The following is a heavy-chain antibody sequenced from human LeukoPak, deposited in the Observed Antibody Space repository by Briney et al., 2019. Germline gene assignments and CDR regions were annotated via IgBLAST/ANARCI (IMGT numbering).Heavy chain of an antibody. V-gene: IGHV3-9*01. Sequence: GGSLRLSCAASGFTFDDYAMHWVRQAPGKGLEWVSGLNWNSAFKGYADSVMGRFTISRDNAKNSLYLQMNSLRAEDTAVYYCARVPTPTVIDYWGQGTLVTVSS. J-gene: IGHJ4*02. CDR2: LNWNSAFK. CDR1: GFTFDDYA. CDR3: ARVPTPTVIDY. D-gene: IGHD4-17*01.